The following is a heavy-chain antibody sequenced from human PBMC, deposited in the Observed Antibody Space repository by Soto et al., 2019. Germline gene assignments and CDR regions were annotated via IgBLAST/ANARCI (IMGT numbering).Heavy chain of an antibody. CDR1: GFTFSYYY. CDR3: ARDYGSGSYGYYYYGMDV. CDR2: ISSSGSTI. Sequence: GGSLRLSCAASGFTFSYYYMSGIRQAPGKGLEWVSYISSSGSTIYYADSVKGRFTISRDNAKNSLYLQMNSLRAEDTAVYYCARDYGSGSYGYYYYGMDVWGQGTTVTVSS. V-gene: IGHV3-11*01. J-gene: IGHJ6*02. D-gene: IGHD3-10*01.